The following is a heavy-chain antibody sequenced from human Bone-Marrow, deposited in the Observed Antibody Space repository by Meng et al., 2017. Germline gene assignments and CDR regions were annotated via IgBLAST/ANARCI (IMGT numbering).Heavy chain of an antibody. D-gene: IGHD3-10*01. CDR1: GFTFSNAW. J-gene: IGHJ4*02. V-gene: IGHV3-15*01. CDR3: TTEIMVRGVLFDY. CDR2: IKSKTDGGTT. Sequence: GESLKISCAASGFTFSNAWMSWVRQAPGKGLEWVGRIKSKTDGGTTDYAAPVKGRFTISRDDSKNTPYLQMNSLKTEDTAVYYCTTEIMVRGVLFDYWGQGTLVTVSS.